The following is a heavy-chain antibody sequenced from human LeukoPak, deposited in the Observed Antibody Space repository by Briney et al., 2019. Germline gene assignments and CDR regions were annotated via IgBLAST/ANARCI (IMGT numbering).Heavy chain of an antibody. CDR3: ARDDLSGIQLPDY. J-gene: IGHJ4*02. V-gene: IGHV1-69*13. CDR2: IIPIFGTA. Sequence: GASVKVSCKASGGTFSSYAISWVRQAPGQGLAWMGGIIPIFGTANYAQKFQGRVTITADESTSTAYMELSSLRSEDTAVYYCARDDLSGIQLPDYWGQGTLVTVSS. CDR1: GGTFSSYA. D-gene: IGHD5-18*01.